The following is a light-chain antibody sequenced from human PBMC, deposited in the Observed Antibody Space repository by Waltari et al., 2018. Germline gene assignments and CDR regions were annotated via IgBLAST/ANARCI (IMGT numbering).Light chain of an antibody. V-gene: IGKV1D-13*01. J-gene: IGKJ4*01. CDR2: DPS. Sequence: AIQLTQSPSSLSASVGDRVTITCRASQVISSALAWYQQKPGKASKLLIYDPSCLESGVPSRCCSSRSVTDFTITISSLQPEDFATYYCHQFNKYPLTFGGGTKVEIK. CDR1: QVISSA. CDR3: HQFNKYPLT.